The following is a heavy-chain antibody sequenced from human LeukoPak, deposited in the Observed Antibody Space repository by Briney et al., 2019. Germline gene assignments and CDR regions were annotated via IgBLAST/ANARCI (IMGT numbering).Heavy chain of an antibody. J-gene: IGHJ5*02. D-gene: IGHD6-13*01. CDR2: INAGNGNT. CDR1: GYTFTSYG. Sequence: ASVKVSCKASGYTFTSYGISWVRQAPGQGLEWMGWINAGNGNTKYSQKFQGRVTITRDTSASTAYMELSSLRSEDTAVYYCARVSRVFTLDPWGQGTLVTVSS. CDR3: ARVSRVFTLDP. V-gene: IGHV1-3*01.